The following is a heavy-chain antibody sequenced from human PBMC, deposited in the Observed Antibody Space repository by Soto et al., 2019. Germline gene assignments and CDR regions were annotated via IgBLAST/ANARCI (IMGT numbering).Heavy chain of an antibody. CDR3: ARDKISGEAWFDP. D-gene: IGHD7-27*01. J-gene: IGHJ5*02. Sequence: ASVKVSCKASGYTFTSYDINWVRQATGQGLEWMGWMNPNSGKTGYAQKFQGRVTITTNKSMSTAYMELSSLRSEDTAVYYCARDKISGEAWFDPWGQGTLVTVSS. V-gene: IGHV1-8*01. CDR2: MNPNSGKT. CDR1: GYTFTSYD.